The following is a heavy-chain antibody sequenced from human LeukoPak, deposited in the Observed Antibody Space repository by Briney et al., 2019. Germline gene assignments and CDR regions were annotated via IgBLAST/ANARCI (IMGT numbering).Heavy chain of an antibody. CDR1: GGSISSSSYY. D-gene: IGHD6-13*01. V-gene: IGHV4-39*01. Sequence: SETLSLTCTVSGGSISSSSYYWGWIRQPPGKGLEWIGSIYYSGSTYYNPSLKSRVTISVDTSKNQFSLKLSSVTAADTAVYYCARLGAAAKAFDIWGQGTMVTVSS. CDR2: IYYSGST. J-gene: IGHJ3*02. CDR3: ARLGAAAKAFDI.